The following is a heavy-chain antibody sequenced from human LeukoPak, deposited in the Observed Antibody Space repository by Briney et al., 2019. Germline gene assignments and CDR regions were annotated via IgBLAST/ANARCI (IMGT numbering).Heavy chain of an antibody. V-gene: IGHV3-48*01. D-gene: IGHD3-10*02. CDR3: AELGITMIGGV. Sequence: PGGSLRLSCAVSGFTLSSYNMNWIRQAPGKGLEWVSYIRNSGNTIYYADSVKGRFTISRDPAKNSLYLQMNSLRAEDTAVYYCAELGITMIGGVWGKGTTDTISS. J-gene: IGHJ6*04. CDR1: GFTLSSYN. CDR2: IRNSGNTI.